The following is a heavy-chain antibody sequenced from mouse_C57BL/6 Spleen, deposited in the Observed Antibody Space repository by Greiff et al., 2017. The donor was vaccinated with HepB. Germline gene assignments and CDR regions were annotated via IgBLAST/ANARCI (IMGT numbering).Heavy chain of an antibody. D-gene: IGHD1-1*01. CDR2: ISYDGSN. Sequence: EVQLQESGPGLVKPSQSLSLTCSVTGYSITSGYYWNWIRQFPGNKLEWMGYISYDGSNNYNPSLKNRISITRDTSKNQFFLKLNSVTTEDIATYYCAREGYGSSYGYAMDYWGQGTSVTVSS. CDR1: GYSITSGYY. J-gene: IGHJ4*01. CDR3: AREGYGSSYGYAMDY. V-gene: IGHV3-6*01.